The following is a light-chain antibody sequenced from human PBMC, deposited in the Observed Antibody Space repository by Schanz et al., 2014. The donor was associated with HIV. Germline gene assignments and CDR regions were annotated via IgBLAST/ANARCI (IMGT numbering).Light chain of an antibody. CDR3: SSYSTTSTII. CDR1: SSDVGAYNY. Sequence: QSALTQPASVSGSPGQSITISCTGTSSDVGAYNYVSWYQQRPGTAPKLIIFDVRNRPSGVSNRFSGSKSGNTASLSISGLQAEDEADYYCSSYSTTSTIIFGGGTKLTV. CDR2: DVR. V-gene: IGLV2-14*01. J-gene: IGLJ2*01.